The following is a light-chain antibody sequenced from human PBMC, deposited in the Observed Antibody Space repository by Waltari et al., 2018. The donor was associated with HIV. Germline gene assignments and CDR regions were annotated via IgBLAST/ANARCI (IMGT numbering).Light chain of an antibody. Sequence: QSALTQPASVSASPGPSITISSTGSTSDIGAYNFFSWYQQGPGKAPKLIIYEVSNRPSGVSNRFSGSKSGNTASLTISGLQPEDEADYFCGSFSTISTLIFGGGTKVTVL. CDR2: EVS. J-gene: IGLJ2*01. CDR3: GSFSTISTLI. V-gene: IGLV2-14*01. CDR1: TSDIGAYNF.